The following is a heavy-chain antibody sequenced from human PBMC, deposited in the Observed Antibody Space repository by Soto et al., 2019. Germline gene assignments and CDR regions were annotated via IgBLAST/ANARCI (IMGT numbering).Heavy chain of an antibody. J-gene: IGHJ4*02. Sequence: GGSLRLSCAASGFTFSDYYMSWIRQAPGKGLEWVSYISSSGSTIYYADSVKGRFTISRDNAKNSLYLQMNSLRAEDTAVYYCARVGNSGYHSYYFDYWGQGTLVTVSS. CDR1: GFTFSDYY. V-gene: IGHV3-11*01. CDR3: ARVGNSGYHSYYFDY. CDR2: ISSSGSTI. D-gene: IGHD5-12*01.